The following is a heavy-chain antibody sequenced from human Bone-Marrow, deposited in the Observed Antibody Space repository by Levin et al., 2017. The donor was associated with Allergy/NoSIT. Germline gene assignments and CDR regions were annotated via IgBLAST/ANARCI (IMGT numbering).Heavy chain of an antibody. CDR3: TRDLTNLNPADDY. V-gene: IGHV3-21*01. CDR2: ISGSSSYI. Sequence: RTGGSLRLSCAASGFTFSTYGMNWVRQAPGKGLEWVSYISGSSSYIYYADSVKGRFTISRDNAKDSLFLQINSLRAEDTAVYYCTRDLTNLNPADDYWGQGTLVTVSS. CDR1: GFTFSTYG. J-gene: IGHJ4*01. D-gene: IGHD1-1*01.